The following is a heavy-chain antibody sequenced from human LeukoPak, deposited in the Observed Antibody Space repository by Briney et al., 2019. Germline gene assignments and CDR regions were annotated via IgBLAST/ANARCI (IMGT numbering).Heavy chain of an antibody. J-gene: IGHJ5*02. V-gene: IGHV1-18*01. Sequence: SVTVSHMASGYRLTSYGLSWVRPAPAQGLEWMGWISAYNGNTNYAQKLQGRVTVTTDTSTSTAYMELRSLRSDDTAVYYCARVVAVAGTVEWFDPWGQGTLVTVSS. CDR3: ARVVAVAGTVEWFDP. CDR1: GYRLTSYG. CDR2: ISAYNGNT. D-gene: IGHD6-19*01.